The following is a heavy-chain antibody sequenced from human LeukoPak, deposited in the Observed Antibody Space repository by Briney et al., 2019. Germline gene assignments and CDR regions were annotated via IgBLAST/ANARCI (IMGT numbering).Heavy chain of an antibody. CDR1: GGSFSGYY. J-gene: IGHJ5*02. CDR2: TNHGGIT. CDR3: ARGLRGYSYGNWFDP. Sequence: SETLSLTCAVEGGSFSGYYWSWIRQPPGKGLEWIGETNHGGITTYNPSLRSRVSISIGTSKMQFSLKLRAVTAADRAVYYCARGLRGYSYGNWFDPWGQGTLVTVSS. D-gene: IGHD5-18*01. V-gene: IGHV4-34*01.